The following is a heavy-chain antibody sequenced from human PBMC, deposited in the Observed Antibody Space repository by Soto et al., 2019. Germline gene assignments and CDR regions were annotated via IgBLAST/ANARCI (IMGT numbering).Heavy chain of an antibody. V-gene: IGHV3-30*18. CDR3: AKDKSGYYDSSGYYYALDY. J-gene: IGHJ4*02. Sequence: VQLVESGGGLVQPGGSLRLSCAASGFTFSSYGMHWVRQAPGKGLEWVAVISYDGSNKYYADSVKGRFTISRDNSKNTLYLQMNSLRAEDTAVYYCAKDKSGYYDSSGYYYALDYWGQGTLVTVSS. D-gene: IGHD3-22*01. CDR2: ISYDGSNK. CDR1: GFTFSSYG.